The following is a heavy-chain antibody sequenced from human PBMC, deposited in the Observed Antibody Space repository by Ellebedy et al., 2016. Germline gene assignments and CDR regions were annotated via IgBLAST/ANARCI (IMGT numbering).Heavy chain of an antibody. CDR2: LSYDGSNK. Sequence: GGSLRLXXAASGFTFSSNAMYWVRQAPGKGLEWVAVLSYDGSNKYYADSVKGRFTISRDNSKNTLYLQMNSLRAEDTAVYYCARDPTQAYTVVPAENWFDPWGQGTLVTVSS. V-gene: IGHV3-30-3*01. J-gene: IGHJ5*02. D-gene: IGHD2-2*01. CDR3: ARDPTQAYTVVPAENWFDP. CDR1: GFTFSSNA.